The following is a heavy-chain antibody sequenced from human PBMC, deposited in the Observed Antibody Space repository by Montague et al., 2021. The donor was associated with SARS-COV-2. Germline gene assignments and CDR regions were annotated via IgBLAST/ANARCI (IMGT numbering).Heavy chain of an antibody. D-gene: IGHD3-10*01. J-gene: IGHJ6*02. CDR3: ARQLRVRRTWQVGDYNHYGMDV. CDR2: IYYSGST. V-gene: IGHV4-59*08. CDR1: GGSISNYH. Sequence: SETLSLTCTVSGGSISNYHWNWIRQPPGKGLEWIAYIYYSGSTXXXPSXXXRVTISVGTSRNQFSPRLTSVTAADTAVYHCARQLRVRRTWQVGDYNHYGMDVWGQGTTVSVSS.